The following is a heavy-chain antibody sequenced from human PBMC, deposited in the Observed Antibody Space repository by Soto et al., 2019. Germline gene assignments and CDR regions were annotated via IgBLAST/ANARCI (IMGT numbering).Heavy chain of an antibody. D-gene: IGHD5-12*01. J-gene: IGHJ4*02. CDR3: AREGNGYNLGPSVDFDY. CDR1: GYTFTNHY. CDR2: INPSGGST. V-gene: IGHV1-46*01. Sequence: QVQLVQSGAEVTKPGASVKVSCKASGYTFTNHYMHWVRQAPGQGPEWMGVINPSGGSTDYAQKFQGRVTMTRDTPTSTVYMEVSSLRSEDTAVFYCAREGNGYNLGPSVDFDYWGQGTLVTVSS.